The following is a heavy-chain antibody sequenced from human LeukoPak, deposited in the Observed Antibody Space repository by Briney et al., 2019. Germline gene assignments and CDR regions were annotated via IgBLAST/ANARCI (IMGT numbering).Heavy chain of an antibody. J-gene: IGHJ4*02. Sequence: SVKVSCKASGGTFISYAISWVRQAPGQGLEWMGRIIPILGIANYAQKLQGRVTITADKSTSTAYMELSSVRAEDTAVYYCARLPYGSGSYYNGFDYWGQGTLVSVSS. V-gene: IGHV1-69*04. CDR1: GGTFISYA. CDR2: IIPILGIA. D-gene: IGHD3-10*01. CDR3: ARLPYGSGSYYNGFDY.